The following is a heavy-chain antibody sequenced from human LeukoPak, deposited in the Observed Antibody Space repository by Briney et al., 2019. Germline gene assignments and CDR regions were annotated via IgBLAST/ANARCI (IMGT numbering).Heavy chain of an antibody. CDR1: GYTFTSYY. J-gene: IGHJ4*02. Sequence: ASVKVSCKASGYTFTSYYMHWVRQAPGQGLEWMGIINPSGGSTSYAQKFQGRVTMTRDMSTSTAYMELRSLRSDDTAVYYCARDLLPYCSSTSCYAFDYWGQGTLVTVSS. D-gene: IGHD2-2*01. V-gene: IGHV1-46*01. CDR2: INPSGGST. CDR3: ARDLLPYCSSTSCYAFDY.